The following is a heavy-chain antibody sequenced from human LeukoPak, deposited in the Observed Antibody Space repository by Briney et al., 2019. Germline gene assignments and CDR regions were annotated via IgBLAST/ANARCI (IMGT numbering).Heavy chain of an antibody. V-gene: IGHV1-46*01. CDR2: INPSGGST. D-gene: IGHD1-26*01. Sequence: ASVKVSCKASGYTFTSYYMHWVRQAPGQGLEWMGIINPSGGSTSYAQKFQGRVTMTRDTSTSTVYMELSRLRSDDTAVYYCARDSGGSYGSEYYYYMDVWGKGTTVTVSS. CDR3: ARDSGGSYGSEYYYYMDV. CDR1: GYTFTSYY. J-gene: IGHJ6*03.